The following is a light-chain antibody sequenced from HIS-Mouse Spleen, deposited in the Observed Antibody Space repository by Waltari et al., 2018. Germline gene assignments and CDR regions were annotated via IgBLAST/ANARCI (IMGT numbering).Light chain of an antibody. CDR1: ALPNKY. J-gene: IGLJ3*02. V-gene: IGLV3-16*01. CDR3: LSADSSGTWV. Sequence: SYELTQPPSVSVSLGQMARITVPGEALPNKYAYWYQQKPGQFPVLVIYKDSERPSGIPERFSGSSSGTIVTLTISGVQAEDEADYYCLSADSSGTWVFGGGTKLTIL. CDR2: KDS.